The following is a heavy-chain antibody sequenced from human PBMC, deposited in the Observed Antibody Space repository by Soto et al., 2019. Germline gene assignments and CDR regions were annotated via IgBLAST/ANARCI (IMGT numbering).Heavy chain of an antibody. CDR2: ISYDGSNK. Sequence: QVQLVESGGGVVQPGRSLRLSCAASGFTFSSYGMHWVRQAPGKGLEWVAVISYDGSNKYYADSVKGRFTISRDNSKNTLYLQMYSLRAEDTAVYYCAKDLLRPGRAYGMDVRCQGTTVTVSS. CDR3: AKDLLRPGRAYGMDV. CDR1: GFTFSSYG. V-gene: IGHV3-30*18. D-gene: IGHD6-25*01. J-gene: IGHJ6*02.